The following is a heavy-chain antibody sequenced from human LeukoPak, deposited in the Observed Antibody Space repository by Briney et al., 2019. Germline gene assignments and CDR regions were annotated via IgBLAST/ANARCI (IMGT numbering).Heavy chain of an antibody. CDR1: GYSISSGYY. CDR2: IYYSGST. Sequence: SETLSLTCAVSGYSISSGYYWGWIRQPPGKGLEWIGSIYYSGSTYYNPSLKSRVTISVDTSKNQFSLKLSSVTAADTAVYYCARRTGVWFGDPYYFDYWGQGTLVTVSS. J-gene: IGHJ4*02. CDR3: ARRTGVWFGDPYYFDY. D-gene: IGHD3-10*01. V-gene: IGHV4-38-2*01.